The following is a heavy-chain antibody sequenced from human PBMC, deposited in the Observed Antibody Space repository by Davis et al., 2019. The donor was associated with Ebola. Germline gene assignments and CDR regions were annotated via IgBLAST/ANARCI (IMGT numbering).Heavy chain of an antibody. CDR3: ATITPIDY. V-gene: IGHV3-30*03. J-gene: IGHJ4*02. CDR1: GFTFRTYG. D-gene: IGHD5-12*01. CDR2: ISYDGSNK. Sequence: LSLTCAASGFTFRTYGMHWIRQAPGKGLEWVAVISYDGSNKYYADSVKGRITISRDNSKNALYLQMSSLRAEDTALYYCATITPIDYWGQGTLVTVSS.